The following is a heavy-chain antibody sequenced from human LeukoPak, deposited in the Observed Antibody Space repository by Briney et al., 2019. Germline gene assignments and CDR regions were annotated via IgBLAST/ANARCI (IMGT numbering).Heavy chain of an antibody. CDR2: ISSSGSTI. D-gene: IGHD2-2*01. Sequence: GGSLTLSRAASGFTFSSYEKNWVRQAPGKGLEWVSYISSSGSTIYYADSVKGRFTISRDNAKNSLYLQMNSLRAEDTAVYYCARVSFIGSSSTSSIDYWGQGILLTVSS. CDR1: GFTFSSYE. CDR3: ARVSFIGSSSTSSIDY. V-gene: IGHV3-48*03. J-gene: IGHJ4*02.